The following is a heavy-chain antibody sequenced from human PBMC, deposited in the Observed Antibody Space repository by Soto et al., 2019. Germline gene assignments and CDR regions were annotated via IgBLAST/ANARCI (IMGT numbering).Heavy chain of an antibody. CDR3: AKDRLWGSSDRGAPDDFEV. Sequence: QVHLQESGPGLVKPSGTLSLTCTVSGGSISSRNWWSWLRQSPTKGLERIGEIYQSGSTNYNPSLESRVTISVDKSKNQFSLELTSLTAADTAVYYCAKDRLWGSSDRGAPDDFEVWGQGTMVTVS. CDR1: GGSISSRNW. CDR2: IYQSGST. V-gene: IGHV4-4*02. D-gene: IGHD6-6*01. J-gene: IGHJ3*01.